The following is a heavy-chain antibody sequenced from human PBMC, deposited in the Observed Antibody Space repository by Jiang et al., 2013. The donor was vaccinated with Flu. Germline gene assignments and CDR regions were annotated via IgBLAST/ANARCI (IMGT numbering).Heavy chain of an antibody. CDR2: TYYRSKWYN. D-gene: IGHD6-13*01. CDR3: ARDPQGIAAAVARAYNWFDP. Sequence: SVSSNSAAWNWIRQSPSRGLEWLGRTYYRSKWYNDYAVSVKSRITINPDTSKNQFSLQLNSVTPEDTAVYYCARDPQGIAAAVARAYNWFDPWGQGTLVTVSS. CDR1: SVSSNSAA. J-gene: IGHJ5*02. V-gene: IGHV6-1*01.